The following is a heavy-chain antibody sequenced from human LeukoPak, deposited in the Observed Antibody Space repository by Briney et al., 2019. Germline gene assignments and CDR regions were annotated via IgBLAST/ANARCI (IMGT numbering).Heavy chain of an antibody. V-gene: IGHV4-31*03. CDR1: GGSISSGGYY. D-gene: IGHD5-24*01. Sequence: SETLSHTCTVSGGSISSGGYYWSWIRQHPGKGLEWIGYIYYSGSTYYNPSLKSRVTISVDTSKNQFSLKLSSVTAADTAVYYCAREMAGGENPDAFDIWGQGTMVTVSS. CDR3: AREMAGGENPDAFDI. J-gene: IGHJ3*02. CDR2: IYYSGST.